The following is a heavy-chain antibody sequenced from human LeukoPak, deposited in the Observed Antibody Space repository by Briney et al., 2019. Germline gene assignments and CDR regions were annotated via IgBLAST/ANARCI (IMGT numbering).Heavy chain of an antibody. CDR1: GFAFSSYW. D-gene: IGHD2-8*01. V-gene: IGHV3-74*01. J-gene: IGHJ4*02. CDR3: ATLYAGSTDY. Sequence: SGGSLRLSCAASGFAFSSYWMNRVRQAPGKGLVWVARIKPDGSSINYADSVKGRFTISRDNAKNTLYLQMNSLRAEDTAVYYCATLYAGSTDYWGRGTLVTVSS. CDR2: IKPDGSSI.